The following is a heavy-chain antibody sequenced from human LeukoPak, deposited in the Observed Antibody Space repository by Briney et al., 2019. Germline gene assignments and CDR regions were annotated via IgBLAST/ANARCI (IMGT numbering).Heavy chain of an antibody. V-gene: IGHV4-59*08. D-gene: IGHD3/OR15-3a*01. CDR1: GGSISSYY. CDR2: IYYSGST. Sequence: PSETLSLTCTVSGGSISSYYWSWIRQPPGKGLEWIGYIYYSGSTNYKSSLKSRVTISVDTSKNQFSLRLTSVTAADTAVYYCARQTGSGLFILPGGQATLVTVSS. J-gene: IGHJ4*02. CDR3: ARQTGSGLFILP.